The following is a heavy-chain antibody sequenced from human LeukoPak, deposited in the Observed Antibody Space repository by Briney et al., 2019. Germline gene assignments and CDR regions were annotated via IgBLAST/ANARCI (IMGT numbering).Heavy chain of an antibody. D-gene: IGHD1-1*01. CDR2: ITNNGVST. CDR1: GFTFSNYA. CDR3: AMNWNCDY. Sequence: GGSLRLSCSASGFTFSNYALAWVRQAPGKELEYVSVITNNGVSTYYADSVKGRFTISRDNSKSTLYLQMSSLRAEDTAMYYCAMNWNCDYWGQGTLVTVSS. V-gene: IGHV3-64D*09. J-gene: IGHJ4*02.